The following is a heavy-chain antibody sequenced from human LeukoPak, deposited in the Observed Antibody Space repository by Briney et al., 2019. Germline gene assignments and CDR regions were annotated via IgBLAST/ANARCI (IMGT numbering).Heavy chain of an antibody. Sequence: GGSLRLSCAASGFTFSSYEMNWVRQAPGKGLEWVSYISSSGSTIYYADSVKGRFTISRDNAKNSLYLQMNSLRAEDTAVYYCARPAYCGGNCYYFPDYWGQRTLVTVSS. CDR1: GFTFSSYE. CDR3: ARPAYCGGNCYYFPDY. V-gene: IGHV3-48*03. J-gene: IGHJ4*02. D-gene: IGHD2-21*02. CDR2: ISSSGSTI.